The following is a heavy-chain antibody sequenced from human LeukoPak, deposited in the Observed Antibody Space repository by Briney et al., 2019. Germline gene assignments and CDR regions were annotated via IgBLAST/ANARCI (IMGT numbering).Heavy chain of an antibody. D-gene: IGHD5-12*01. Sequence: ASVKVSCKASGYTFTGYYMHWVRQAPGQGLEWMGWINPNSGGTNYAQKFQGRVTMTRDTSISTAYMELSRLRSDDTAVYYCARLQVATTSFHDYWGQEPWSPSPQ. CDR1: GYTFTGYY. CDR3: ARLQVATTSFHDY. J-gene: IGHJ4*01. CDR2: INPNSGGT. V-gene: IGHV1-2*02.